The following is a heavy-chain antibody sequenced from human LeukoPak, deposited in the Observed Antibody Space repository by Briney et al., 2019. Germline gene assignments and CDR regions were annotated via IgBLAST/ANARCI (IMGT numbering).Heavy chain of an antibody. CDR1: GYTFTSYG. CDR3: ARDGHIVVVPAAQKSYYYYYYMDV. Sequence: ASVKVSCKASGYTFTSYGISWVRQAPGQGLEWMGWISAYNGKTNYAQKLQGRVTMTTDTSTSTAYMELRSLRSDDTAVYYCARDGHIVVVPAAQKSYYYYYYMDVWGKGTTVTVSS. CDR2: ISAYNGKT. J-gene: IGHJ6*03. V-gene: IGHV1-18*01. D-gene: IGHD2-2*01.